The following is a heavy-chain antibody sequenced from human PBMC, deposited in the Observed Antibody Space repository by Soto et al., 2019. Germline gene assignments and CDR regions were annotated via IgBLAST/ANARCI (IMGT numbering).Heavy chain of an antibody. V-gene: IGHV4-34*01. Sequence: SETLSLTCAVYGGSFSGYYWIWIRQPPGKGLEWIGEINHSGSTNYNPSLKSRVTISVDTSKNQFSLKLSSVTAADTAVYYCARGRDYDFWSGYYTEFDYWAQGTLVTVPS. CDR1: GGSFSGYY. CDR2: INHSGST. J-gene: IGHJ4*02. CDR3: ARGRDYDFWSGYYTEFDY. D-gene: IGHD3-3*01.